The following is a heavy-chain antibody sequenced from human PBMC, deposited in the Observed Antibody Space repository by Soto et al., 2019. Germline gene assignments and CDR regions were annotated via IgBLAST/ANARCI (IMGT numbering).Heavy chain of an antibody. V-gene: IGHV1-3*01. D-gene: IGHD2-2*01. CDR1: GYTFTSYA. Sequence: ASVKVCCKASGYTFTSYAMHWVRQAPGQRLEWMGWINAGNGNTKYSQKLQGRVTITTDTSTSTAYMELRSLRSDDTAVYYCAREDCISTSCYLYYYYYGMDVWGQGTTVTVSS. CDR2: INAGNGNT. J-gene: IGHJ6*02. CDR3: AREDCISTSCYLYYYYYGMDV.